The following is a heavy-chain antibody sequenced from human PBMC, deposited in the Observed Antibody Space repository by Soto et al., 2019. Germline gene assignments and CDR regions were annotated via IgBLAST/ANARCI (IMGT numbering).Heavy chain of an antibody. D-gene: IGHD3-10*01. V-gene: IGHV1-2*04. Sequence: GASVKVSCKASGYTFTGYYMHWVRQAPGQGLEWMGWINPNSGGTNYAQKFQGWVTMTRDTSISTAYMELSRLRSDDTAVYYCAREKGRLLRAFDDWGQGTLVTVSS. J-gene: IGHJ4*02. CDR3: AREKGRLLRAFDD. CDR2: INPNSGGT. CDR1: GYTFTGYY.